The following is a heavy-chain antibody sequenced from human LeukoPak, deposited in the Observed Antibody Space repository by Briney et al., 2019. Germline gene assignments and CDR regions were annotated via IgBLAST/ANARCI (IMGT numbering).Heavy chain of an antibody. CDR3: ARGVAGPPAKYYFDY. CDR2: ISSSSSYI. D-gene: IGHD6-19*01. J-gene: IGHJ4*02. V-gene: IGHV3-21*01. CDR1: GFTFSSYS. Sequence: GGSLRLSCAASGFTFSSYSMNWVRQAPGKGLEWVSSISSSSSYIYYADSVKGRFTISRDNAKNSLYLQMNSLRAEDTAVYYCARGVAGPPAKYYFDYWGQGTLVTVSS.